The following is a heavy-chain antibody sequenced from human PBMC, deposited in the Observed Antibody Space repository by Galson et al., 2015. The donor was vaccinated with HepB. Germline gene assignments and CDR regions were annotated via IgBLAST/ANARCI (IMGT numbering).Heavy chain of an antibody. J-gene: IGHJ6*02. CDR3: AQTSSSWTFYYYAMDV. Sequence: SVKVSCKASGYTFTGYYIHWVRQAPGQGLEWMGWINPKRGGTVYAQKFQGRVTMTRATSVSTAYMELSGLRSDDTAVYYCAQTSSSWTFYYYAMDVWGQGTTVAVSS. CDR2: INPKRGGT. V-gene: IGHV1-2*02. D-gene: IGHD3-16*02. CDR1: GYTFTGYY.